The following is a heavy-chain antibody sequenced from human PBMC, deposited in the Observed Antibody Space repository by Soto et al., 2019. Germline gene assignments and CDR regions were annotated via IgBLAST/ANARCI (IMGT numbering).Heavy chain of an antibody. Sequence: QVQLQESGPGLVKPSQTLSLTCTVSGGSITTYGYYWSWIRQPPGKGLEWIGYIDYSGSTYYNPSLKSRVRTSLDTSKNQVSLKLSSVTAADTAVYYFVRDSRDYRTRHNWFDPWGQGTLVTVSS. CDR3: VRDSRDYRTRHNWFDP. V-gene: IGHV4-31*03. J-gene: IGHJ5*02. D-gene: IGHD4-17*01. CDR2: IDYSGST. CDR1: GGSITTYGYY.